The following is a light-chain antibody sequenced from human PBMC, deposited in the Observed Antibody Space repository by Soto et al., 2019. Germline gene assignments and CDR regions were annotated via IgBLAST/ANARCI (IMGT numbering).Light chain of an antibody. CDR3: QYYDSSLSGWV. CDR1: SSNIGAGYD. CDR2: GNS. J-gene: IGLJ3*02. Sequence: QLVLTQPPSVSGAPGQRVTISCTGSSSNIGAGYDVHWYQQLPGTAPKLLIYGNSNRPSGVPDRFSGSKSCTSASLAITWLRADDEADDYCQYYDSSLSGWVFGGGTKLTVL. V-gene: IGLV1-40*01.